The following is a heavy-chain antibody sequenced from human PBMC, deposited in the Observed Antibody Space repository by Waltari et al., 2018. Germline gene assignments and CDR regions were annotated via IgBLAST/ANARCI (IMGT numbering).Heavy chain of an antibody. V-gene: IGHV3-23*01. D-gene: IGHD4-4*01. CDR3: TKTVDYSAWRLFFDH. J-gene: IGHJ4*02. Sequence: LLDSGCRRGAPGWVLGLSGVGPGLTVWHPCYGWVRQAPGMGLAWIAGIGGSNVFTYYVDSVKGRFTVARDNSKNTMYLQMNSLRAEDTAIYYCTKTVDYSAWRLFFDHWGQGTLVSVSS. CDR1: GLTVWHPC. CDR2: IGGSNVFT.